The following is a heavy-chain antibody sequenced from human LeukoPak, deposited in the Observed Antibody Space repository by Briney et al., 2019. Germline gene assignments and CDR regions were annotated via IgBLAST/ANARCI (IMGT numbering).Heavy chain of an antibody. CDR1: GYTFTNYW. J-gene: IGHJ4*02. Sequence: GESLKISCKGSGYTFTNYWIGWVRQMPGKGLEWMGIIHPDDSDTRYSPSFQGQVTISADRSINTAYLHWSSLKASDTAMYYCARQYCSSTSCYDGWGQGTLVTVSS. CDR3: ARQYCSSTSCYDG. D-gene: IGHD2-2*01. CDR2: IHPDDSDT. V-gene: IGHV5-51*01.